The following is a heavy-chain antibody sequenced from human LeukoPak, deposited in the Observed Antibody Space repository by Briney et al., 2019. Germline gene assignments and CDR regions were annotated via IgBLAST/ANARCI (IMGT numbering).Heavy chain of an antibody. Sequence: PGRSLRLSCAASGFIFSSYGMHWVRRAPGKGLEWGAVIWYDGSNKFYADSVKGRFTISRDNSKNTLYLQMNSLRAEDTAVYYCATYGDSRRRDWYFDLWGRGTLVTVSS. J-gene: IGHJ2*01. V-gene: IGHV3-33*01. D-gene: IGHD4-17*01. CDR1: GFIFSSYG. CDR2: IWYDGSNK. CDR3: ATYGDSRRRDWYFDL.